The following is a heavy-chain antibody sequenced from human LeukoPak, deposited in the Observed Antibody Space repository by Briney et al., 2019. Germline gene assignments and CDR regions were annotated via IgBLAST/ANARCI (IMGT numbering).Heavy chain of an antibody. J-gene: IGHJ4*02. V-gene: IGHV4-39*07. CDR2: IYYSGST. CDR3: ASSHITMIVVVPIGFDY. CDR1: GGSISSSSYY. Sequence: PSETLSLTCTVSGGSISSSSYYWGWIRQPPGKGLEWIGSIYYSGSTYYNPSLKSRVTISVDTSKNQFSLKLSSVTAADTAVYYCASSHITMIVVVPIGFDYWGQGTLVTVSS. D-gene: IGHD3-22*01.